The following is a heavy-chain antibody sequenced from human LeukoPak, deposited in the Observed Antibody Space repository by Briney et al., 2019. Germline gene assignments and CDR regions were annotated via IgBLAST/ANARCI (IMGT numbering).Heavy chain of an antibody. V-gene: IGHV4-31*03. J-gene: IGHJ4*02. D-gene: IGHD3-3*01. Sequence: SETLSLTCNVSGGSISSGGYYWSWIRQHPGKGLEWIGYIYYSGSTYYNPSLKSRVTISVDTSKNQFSLKQSSVTAADTDVYYCAAFWSGYSRVYYFDYWGQGTLVTVSS. CDR3: AAFWSGYSRVYYFDY. CDR2: IYYSGST. CDR1: GGSISSGGYY.